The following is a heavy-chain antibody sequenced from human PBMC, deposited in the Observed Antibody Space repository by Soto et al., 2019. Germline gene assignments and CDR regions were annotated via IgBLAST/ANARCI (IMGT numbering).Heavy chain of an antibody. V-gene: IGHV1-69*13. J-gene: IGHJ4*02. D-gene: IGHD3-3*01. CDR1: GVTFSSYA. CDR2: IIPIFGTA. Sequence: ASVKVSCKASGVTFSSYAISWVRQAPGQGLEWMGGIIPIFGTANYAQKFQGRVTITADESTSTAYMELSSLRSEDTAVYYCARVPYDFWSGYYLDYWGQGTLVTVSS. CDR3: ARVPYDFWSGYYLDY.